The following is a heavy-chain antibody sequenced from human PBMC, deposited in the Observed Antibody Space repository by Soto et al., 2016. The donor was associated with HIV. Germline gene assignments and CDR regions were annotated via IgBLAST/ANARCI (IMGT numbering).Heavy chain of an antibody. Sequence: VQLQESGPGLVKPSETLSLTCTVSGGSVSSGYYYWSWIRQPPGKGLEWIGYISYSGSTNYNPSLKSRVTISVDTSKNQFSLNLSSVTAADTAVYYCVRVNVGDGYDDYVGPREPWSTVSS. CDR3: VRVNVGDGYDDY. J-gene: IGHJ4*03. CDR1: GGSVSSGYYY. CDR2: ISYSGST. V-gene: IGHV4-61*01.